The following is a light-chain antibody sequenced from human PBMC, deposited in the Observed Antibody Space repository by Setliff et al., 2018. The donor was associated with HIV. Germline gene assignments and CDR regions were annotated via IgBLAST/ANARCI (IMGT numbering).Light chain of an antibody. CDR1: SSDVGGYNY. CDR2: DVT. V-gene: IGLV2-11*01. J-gene: IGLJ1*01. Sequence: QSVLTQPRSVSGPPGQSVTISCTGTSSDVGGYNYVSWYQQHPGKAPKLMIYDVTKRPSGVPDRFSGSKSGNTASLTISGLQAEDEVDYYCCSYAGRYTYVFGTGTKVTVL. CDR3: CSYAGRYTYV.